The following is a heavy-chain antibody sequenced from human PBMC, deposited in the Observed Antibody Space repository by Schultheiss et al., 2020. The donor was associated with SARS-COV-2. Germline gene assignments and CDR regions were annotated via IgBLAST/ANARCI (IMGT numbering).Heavy chain of an antibody. D-gene: IGHD5-18*01. CDR3: ASTARYYFDY. CDR1: GGSFSGHY. Sequence: SETLSLTCAVYGGSFSGHYCNWIRQPPGKGLEWIGYIYYSGSTNYNPSLKSRVTISVDTSKNQFSLKLSSVTAADTAVYYCASTARYYFDYWGQGTLVTVAS. CDR2: IYYSGST. V-gene: IGHV4-59*11. J-gene: IGHJ4*02.